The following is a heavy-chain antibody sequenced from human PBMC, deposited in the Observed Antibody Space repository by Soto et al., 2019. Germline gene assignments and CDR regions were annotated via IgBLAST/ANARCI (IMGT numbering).Heavy chain of an antibody. Sequence: QVHLQESGPGLVQPSETLSLTCSVSGDSITASNWWTWVRQPPGRGLEWIGEVFHIGNANYNPSLERRATISVDKSKNQFSLKLTAVTAADTAGYFCTLTHYDISTGYEPFDPWGQGVLVTVSS. CDR2: VFHIGNA. V-gene: IGHV4-4*02. CDR1: GDSITASNW. J-gene: IGHJ5*02. CDR3: TLTHYDISTGYEPFDP. D-gene: IGHD3-9*01.